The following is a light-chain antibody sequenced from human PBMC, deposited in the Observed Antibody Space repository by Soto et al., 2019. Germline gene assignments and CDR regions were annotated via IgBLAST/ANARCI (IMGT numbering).Light chain of an antibody. CDR3: QTYDRRVSGSV. Sequence: QSVLTQPPSVSGAPGQRVTISCTGSSSNIGTGYDVHWYQHLPGTAPKLLIYGNTNRPSGVPDRFSGSKSGTSASLAITGLQAEDEADYYCQTYDRRVSGSVFGTGTKLTVL. J-gene: IGLJ1*01. CDR2: GNT. V-gene: IGLV1-40*01. CDR1: SSNIGTGYD.